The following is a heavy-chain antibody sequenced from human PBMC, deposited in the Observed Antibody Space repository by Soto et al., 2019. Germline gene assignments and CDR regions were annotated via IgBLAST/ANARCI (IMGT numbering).Heavy chain of an antibody. Sequence: GPSVKVSCKASGGTFSSYAISWVRQAPGQGLEWMGGIIPIFGTANYAQKFQGRVTITADESTSTAYMELSSLRPEDTAVYYCATHDGTLGAGDTHSGGNCCERWGRGTLVAASS. CDR1: GGTFSSYA. CDR3: ATHDGTLGAGDTHSGGNCCER. D-gene: IGHD3-16*01. CDR2: IIPIFGTA. V-gene: IGHV1-69*13. J-gene: IGHJ5*02.